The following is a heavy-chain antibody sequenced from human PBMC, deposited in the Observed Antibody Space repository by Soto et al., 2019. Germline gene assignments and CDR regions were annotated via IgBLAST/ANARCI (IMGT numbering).Heavy chain of an antibody. J-gene: IGHJ4*02. V-gene: IGHV1-18*01. CDR1: GYTFTSYG. Sequence: ASVKVSCKASGYTFTSYGISWVRQAPGQGLEWMGWISAYNGNTNYAQKLQGRVTMTTDTSTSTAYMELRSLRSDDTAVYYCARDSSDYDSSGLFDYWRQGTLVTVS. D-gene: IGHD3-22*01. CDR2: ISAYNGNT. CDR3: ARDSSDYDSSGLFDY.